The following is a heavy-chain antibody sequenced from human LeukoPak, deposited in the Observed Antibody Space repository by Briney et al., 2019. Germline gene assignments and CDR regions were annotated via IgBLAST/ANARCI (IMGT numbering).Heavy chain of an antibody. CDR3: ARVSRALNYSYYYDMDV. J-gene: IGHJ6*03. Sequence: VGSLRLSCAASGFTFSTYAMSWVRQAPGKGLEWVSGINWNGGSTGYADSVKGRFTISRDNAKNSLYLQMNSLRAEDTALNYCARVSRALNYSYYYDMDVWGKGTTVTVSS. CDR1: GFTFSTYA. CDR2: INWNGGST. D-gene: IGHD2-2*01. V-gene: IGHV3-20*04.